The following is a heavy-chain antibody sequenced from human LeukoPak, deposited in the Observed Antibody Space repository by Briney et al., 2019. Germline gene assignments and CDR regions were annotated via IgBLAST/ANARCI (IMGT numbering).Heavy chain of an antibody. CDR3: ARGWQEGFGELNY. Sequence: AAPVKVSCKASGYTFTSYDINWVRQATGQGLEWMGWMNPNSGNTGYAQKFQGGVTMTRNTSISTAYMELSSLRSEDTAVYYCARGWQEGFGELNYWGQGTLVTVSS. CDR2: MNPNSGNT. V-gene: IGHV1-8*01. D-gene: IGHD3-10*01. CDR1: GYTFTSYD. J-gene: IGHJ4*02.